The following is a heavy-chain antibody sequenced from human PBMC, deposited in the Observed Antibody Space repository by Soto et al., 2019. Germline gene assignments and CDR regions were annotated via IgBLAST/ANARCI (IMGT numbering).Heavy chain of an antibody. CDR3: ATAFCTDGSSCGFDY. V-gene: IGHV3-53*01. CDR2: LYSDGST. D-gene: IGHD2-8*01. Sequence: GESLKISCAASGFTVSNNYMSWVRQAPGKGLESVSVLYSDGSTNYADSVKGRFTISRDIPKNTLNLQMNSLRVEDTALYYCATAFCTDGSSCGFDYWGQGTLVTVSS. J-gene: IGHJ4*02. CDR1: GFTVSNNY.